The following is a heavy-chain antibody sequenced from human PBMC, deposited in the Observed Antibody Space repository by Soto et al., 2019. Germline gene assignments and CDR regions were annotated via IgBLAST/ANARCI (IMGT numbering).Heavy chain of an antibody. Sequence: GGSLRLSCAAPGFTFSSYAMSWVRQAPGKGLEWVSAISGSGGSTYYADSVKGRFTISRDNSKNTLYLQMNSLRAEDTAVYYCATHRGYCSSTSCYDWFDPWGQGTLVTVS. CDR1: GFTFSSYA. V-gene: IGHV3-23*01. D-gene: IGHD2-2*01. CDR2: ISGSGGST. CDR3: ATHRGYCSSTSCYDWFDP. J-gene: IGHJ5*02.